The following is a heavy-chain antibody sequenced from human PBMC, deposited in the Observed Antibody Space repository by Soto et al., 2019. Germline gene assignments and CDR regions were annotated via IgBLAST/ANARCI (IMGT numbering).Heavy chain of an antibody. J-gene: IGHJ4*02. CDR1: GFTCSSYW. Sequence: EVQLVESGGGLVQPGGSLRLSCAASGFTCSSYWMHWVRQVPGKGLVWVSRIKSDVSTIMYADSLKGRFTISRDNAKNTLYLQVNSLTPEDTAVYYCVRGGSANYYGLFDSWGQGTLVTVSS. D-gene: IGHD1-26*01. V-gene: IGHV3-74*03. CDR2: IKSDVSTI. CDR3: VRGGSANYYGLFDS.